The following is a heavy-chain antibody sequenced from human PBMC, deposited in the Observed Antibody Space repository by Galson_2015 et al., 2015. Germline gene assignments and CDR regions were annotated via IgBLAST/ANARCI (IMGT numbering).Heavy chain of an antibody. J-gene: IGHJ4*02. Sequence: SLRLSCAASGFTFSINGMGWVRQAPGKGLEWVSAISGNGGNTYYADSVKGRFTISRDNSKNTLYLQMNSLRAEDTARYYCAKYGVGTTRFYFDYWGQGTLVTVSS. D-gene: IGHD1-26*01. CDR1: GFTFSING. V-gene: IGHV3-23*01. CDR3: AKYGVGTTRFYFDY. CDR2: ISGNGGNT.